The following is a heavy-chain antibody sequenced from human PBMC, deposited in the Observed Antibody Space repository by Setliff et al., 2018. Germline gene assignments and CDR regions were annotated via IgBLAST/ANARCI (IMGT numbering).Heavy chain of an antibody. CDR1: GFTFSSYA. CDR2: ISGSGGST. D-gene: IGHD3-9*01. J-gene: IGHJ4*02. Sequence: GGSLRLSCAASGFTFSSYAMSWVRQAPGKGLEWASVISGSGGSTSYADSVKGRFTISRDNSKNTLYLQMNSLRAEDTAVYYCAKVYYSGSGWYDVLTGADYWGQGTLVTVSS. CDR3: AKVYYSGSGWYDVLTGADY. V-gene: IGHV3-23*01.